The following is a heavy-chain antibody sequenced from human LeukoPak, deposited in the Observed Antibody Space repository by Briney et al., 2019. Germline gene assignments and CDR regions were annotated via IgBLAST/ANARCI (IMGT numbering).Heavy chain of an antibody. J-gene: IGHJ4*02. D-gene: IGHD2-2*01. CDR3: ARDPTELQLLSYYFDY. Sequence: GGSLRLSCAASGITFSSYSMIWVRQAPGKGLEWVSSVSFSGTTTYYADSVKGRFTVSRDNSKNTLYLQMDGLRAEDTPVYYCARDPTELQLLSYYFDYWGQGTLVAVSS. CDR1: GITFSSYS. CDR2: VSFSGTTT. V-gene: IGHV3-23*01.